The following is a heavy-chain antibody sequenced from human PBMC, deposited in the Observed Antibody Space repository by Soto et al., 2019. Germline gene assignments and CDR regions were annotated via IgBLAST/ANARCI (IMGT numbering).Heavy chain of an antibody. D-gene: IGHD4-17*01. CDR3: ITAVTASLFDY. J-gene: IGHJ4*02. CDR2: ISGSGGST. CDR1: GFTFSSYA. V-gene: IGHV3-23*01. Sequence: GGSLRLSCAASGFTFSSYAMNWVRQAPGKGLEWVSSISGSGGSTYYADSVKGRFTISRDNSKNTLYLQLNSLRAEDTAVYYCITAVTASLFDYWGQGTLVTVSS.